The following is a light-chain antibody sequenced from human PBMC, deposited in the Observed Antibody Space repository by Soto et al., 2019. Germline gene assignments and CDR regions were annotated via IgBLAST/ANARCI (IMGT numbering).Light chain of an antibody. CDR2: GNS. CDR1: SSNIGAGYD. Sequence: QSVLTQPPSVSGAPGQRVTISCTGSSSNIGAGYDVHWYQQLPGTAPKLLIYGNSNRPSGVPDRFSGSKSGTSASLAITGXQAXXXXXXYCQSYDSSLSGYVFGTGTKLTVL. CDR3: QSYDSSLSGYV. J-gene: IGLJ1*01. V-gene: IGLV1-40*01.